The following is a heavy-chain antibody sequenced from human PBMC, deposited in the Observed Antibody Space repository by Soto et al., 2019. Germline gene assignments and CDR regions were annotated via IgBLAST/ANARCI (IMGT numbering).Heavy chain of an antibody. CDR3: ARDIVVVPAAMYYYYGMDV. Sequence: QVQLVQSGAEVKKPGASVKVSCKASGYTFTSYGISWVRQATGQGLEWMGWISAYNGNTNYAQKLQGIVTMTTDTSTSTAYFGLRSLRSDDTAVYYCARDIVVVPAAMYYYYGMDVWGQGTTLTVSS. CDR2: ISAYNGNT. D-gene: IGHD2-2*01. V-gene: IGHV1-18*01. CDR1: GYTFTSYG. J-gene: IGHJ6*02.